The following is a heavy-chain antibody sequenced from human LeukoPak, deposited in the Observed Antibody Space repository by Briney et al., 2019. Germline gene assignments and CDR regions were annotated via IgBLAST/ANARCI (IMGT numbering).Heavy chain of an antibody. CDR2: INHSGST. D-gene: IGHD2-2*01. V-gene: IGHV4-34*01. Sequence: SETLSLTCAVYGGSFSGYYWSWIRQPPGKGLEWIGEINHSGSTNYNPSLKSRVTISVDTSKNQFSLKLSSVTAADTAVYYCARERPPSIVVVTAATGEIDYWGQGTLVTVSS. CDR1: GGSFSGYY. J-gene: IGHJ4*02. CDR3: ARERPPSIVVVTAATGEIDY.